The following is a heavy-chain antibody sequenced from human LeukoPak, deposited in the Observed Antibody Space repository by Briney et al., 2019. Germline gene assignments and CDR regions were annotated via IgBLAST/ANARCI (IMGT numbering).Heavy chain of an antibody. V-gene: IGHV3-13*01. J-gene: IGHJ6*02. CDR3: ARVSEDYGSGSYRYGMDV. Sequence: GGSLRLSCAASGFTFSSYDMHWVRQATGKGLEWVSAIGTAGDTYYPGSVKGRFTISRENAKNSLYLQMNSLRAEDTAVYYCARVSEDYGSGSYRYGMDVWGQGTTVTVSS. D-gene: IGHD3-10*01. CDR1: GFTFSSYD. CDR2: IGTAGDT.